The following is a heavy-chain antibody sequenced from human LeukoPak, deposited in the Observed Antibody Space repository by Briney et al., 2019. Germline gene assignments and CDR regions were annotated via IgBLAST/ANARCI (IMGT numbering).Heavy chain of an antibody. V-gene: IGHV4-39*07. J-gene: IGHJ3*02. CDR2: IYHSGST. D-gene: IGHD6-13*01. CDR3: ARVTTAAAGTRAYAFDI. CDR1: GGSISSSSYY. Sequence: SETLSLTCTVSGGSISSSSYYWGWIRQPPGKGLEWIGEIYHSGSTNYNPSLKSRVTISVDKSKNQFSLKLSSVTAADTAVYYCARVTTAAAGTRAYAFDIWGQGTMVTVSS.